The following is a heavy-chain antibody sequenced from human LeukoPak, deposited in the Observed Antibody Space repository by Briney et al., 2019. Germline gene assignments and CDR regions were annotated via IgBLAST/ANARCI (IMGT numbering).Heavy chain of an antibody. J-gene: IGHJ4*02. V-gene: IGHV3-30*18. CDR2: VLFDGTNE. CDR1: GFSFSSYA. Sequence: GGSLRLSCAASGFSFSSYAMHWVRQAPGKGLEWVAFVLFDGTNEQYTDSVKGRFSISRDNSNNTLYLQMSSLTAEDTAVYYCAKDRYGSGANYFDYWGQGTLVTVSS. D-gene: IGHD3-10*01. CDR3: AKDRYGSGANYFDY.